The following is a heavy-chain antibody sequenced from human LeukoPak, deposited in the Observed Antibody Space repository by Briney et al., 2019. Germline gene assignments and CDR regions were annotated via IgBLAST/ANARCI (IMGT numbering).Heavy chain of an antibody. CDR1: GFSFSTYG. J-gene: IGHJ6*03. Sequence: PGGSLRLSCIASGFSFSTYGMHWVRQAPGKGLEWMTFIQAGGDEMYYGESAKGRFTVSRDNSKNTLYLQMNSLSPEDTAVVYCARVGRVSIYPSYMDVWGKGTTVTVSS. CDR3: ARVGRVSIYPSYMDV. D-gene: IGHD1-26*01. CDR2: IQAGGDEM. V-gene: IGHV3-30*02.